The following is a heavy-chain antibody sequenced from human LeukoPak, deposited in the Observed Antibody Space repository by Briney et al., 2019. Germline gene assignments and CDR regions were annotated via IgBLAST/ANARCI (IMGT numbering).Heavy chain of an antibody. CDR1: GFTFTSYD. Sequence: GASVRLSCTASGFTFTSYDINWVRQAPGQGLEWMGCMKPNSGNTAYAQKFQGRVTITRNTSKSTAYMELNSLRSEDTAVYCCARSLYGGAADDYWGQGTLVTVSS. D-gene: IGHD3-16*01. J-gene: IGHJ4*02. CDR2: MKPNSGNT. CDR3: ARSLYGGAADDY. V-gene: IGHV1-8*02.